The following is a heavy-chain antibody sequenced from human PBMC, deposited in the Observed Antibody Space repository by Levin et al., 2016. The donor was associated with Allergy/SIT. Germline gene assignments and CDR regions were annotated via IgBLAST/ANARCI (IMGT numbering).Heavy chain of an antibody. CDR1: GGSISSSSYY. CDR3: ARPAAGTLSDY. J-gene: IGHJ4*02. V-gene: IGHV4-39*01. Sequence: SETLSLTCTVSGGSISSSSYYWGWIRQPPGKGLEWIGSIYYSGSTYYNPSLKSRVTISVDTSKNQFSLKLSSVTAADTAVYYCARPAAGTLSDYWGQGTLVTVSS. D-gene: IGHD6-13*01. CDR2: IYYSGST.